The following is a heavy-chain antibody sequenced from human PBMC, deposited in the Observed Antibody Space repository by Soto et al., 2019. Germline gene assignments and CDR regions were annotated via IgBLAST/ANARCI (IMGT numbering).Heavy chain of an antibody. J-gene: IGHJ6*03. CDR2: IWYDGSNK. CDR1: GFTFSSYG. D-gene: IGHD1-1*01. V-gene: IGHV3-33*01. CDR3: AREGRTGTTFFNYYMDV. Sequence: GGSLRLSCAASGFTFSSYGMHWVRQAPGKGLEWVAVIWYDGSNKYYADSVKGRFTISRDNSKNTLYLQMNSLRAEDTAVYYCAREGRTGTTFFNYYMDVWGKGTTVTVSS.